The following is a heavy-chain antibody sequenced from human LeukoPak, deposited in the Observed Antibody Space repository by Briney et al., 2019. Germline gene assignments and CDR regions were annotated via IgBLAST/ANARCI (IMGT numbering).Heavy chain of an antibody. CDR1: GFTVSSYS. Sequence: GGSLRLSCAASGFTVSSYSMNWVRQAPGKGLEWVSSISSSSSYIYYADSVKGRFTISRDNAKNSLYLQMNSLRAEDTAVYYCASGCSSTSCYPYWGQGTLVTVSS. D-gene: IGHD2-2*01. CDR2: ISSSSSYI. CDR3: ASGCSSTSCYPY. J-gene: IGHJ4*02. V-gene: IGHV3-21*01.